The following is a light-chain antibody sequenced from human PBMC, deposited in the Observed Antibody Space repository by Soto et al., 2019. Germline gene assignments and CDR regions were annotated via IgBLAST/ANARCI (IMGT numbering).Light chain of an antibody. J-gene: IGKJ3*01. CDR1: KSINRG. Sequence: DIQMTQSPSTLSASVGDRVTITCRASKSINRGLAWYQQKPGTAPKLLIYKASTLESGVPSRFSGGGIGTEFSLSISSLQQDDFATYYCQQRSNWPFTFGPGTKVDIK. V-gene: IGKV1-5*03. CDR3: QQRSNWPFT. CDR2: KAS.